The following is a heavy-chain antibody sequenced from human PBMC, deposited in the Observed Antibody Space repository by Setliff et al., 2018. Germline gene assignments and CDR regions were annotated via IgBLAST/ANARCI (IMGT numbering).Heavy chain of an antibody. CDR2: MCFSGNT. CDR1: GGSITRHY. CDR3: ARTYDVLTGYSSWLDP. Sequence: KPSETLSLTCTVSGGSITRHYYTWIRQPPGKGLEWIGAMCFSGNTYYDPSLKSRVTMSVDTSKNQFTLRLTSVTAADTAFYYCARTYDVLTGYSSWLDPWGQGTLVTVSS. D-gene: IGHD3-9*01. J-gene: IGHJ5*02. V-gene: IGHV4-59*11.